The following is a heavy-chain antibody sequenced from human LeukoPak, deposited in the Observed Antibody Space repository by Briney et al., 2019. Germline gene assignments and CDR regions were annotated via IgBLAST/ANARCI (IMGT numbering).Heavy chain of an antibody. CDR1: GESSFSNYY. J-gene: IGHJ4*02. CDR3: SRQVVGNDY. Sequence: SETLSLTCAVYGESSFSNYYWSWIRQTPGGALVWIGEINHSGYTNYNPSLKSRVTLSIDTSKNQFSLRLNSVTAADTAVYYCSRQVVGNDYWGQGTLVTVSS. D-gene: IGHD3-22*01. V-gene: IGHV4-34*01. CDR2: INHSGYT.